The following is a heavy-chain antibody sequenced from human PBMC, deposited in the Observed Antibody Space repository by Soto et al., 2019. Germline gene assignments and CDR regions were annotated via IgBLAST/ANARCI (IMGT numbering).Heavy chain of an antibody. Sequence: QVQLVESGGGVVQPGRSLRLSCAASGFTFSSYAMHWVRQAPGKGLEWVAVISYDGSNKYYADSVKGRFTISRDNSKNTRYLQMNSLRAEDTAVYYCARDRVVPAAIWDYYYGMDVWGQGTTVTVSS. CDR1: GFTFSSYA. CDR2: ISYDGSNK. J-gene: IGHJ6*02. CDR3: ARDRVVPAAIWDYYYGMDV. D-gene: IGHD2-2*01. V-gene: IGHV3-30-3*01.